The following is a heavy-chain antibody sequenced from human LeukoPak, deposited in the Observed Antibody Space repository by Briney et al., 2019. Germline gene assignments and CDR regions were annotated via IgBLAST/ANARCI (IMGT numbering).Heavy chain of an antibody. Sequence: ASVKVSCKASGYTFTSYGISWVRQAPGQGLEWMGWISAYNGNTNYAQKLQGRVTMTTDTSTSTAYMELRSPRSDDTAVYYCARDDYYGSGSQPFDYWGQGTLVTVSS. D-gene: IGHD3-10*01. CDR1: GYTFTSYG. CDR3: ARDDYYGSGSQPFDY. V-gene: IGHV1-18*01. CDR2: ISAYNGNT. J-gene: IGHJ4*02.